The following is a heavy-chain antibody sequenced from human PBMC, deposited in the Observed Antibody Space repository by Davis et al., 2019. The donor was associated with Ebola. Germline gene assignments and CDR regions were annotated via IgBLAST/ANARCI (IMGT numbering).Heavy chain of an antibody. D-gene: IGHD6-19*01. CDR1: GFTVSSNH. CDR3: ATTQWLREFDN. V-gene: IGHV3-53*05. Sequence: PGGSLRLSCAASGFTVSSNHMNWVRQAPGKGLEWVSYISGSATSTFYADSVRGRFIISRDKSNNTLYLEMNSLRVDDTAVYYCATTQWLREFDNWGQGTLVTVSS. CDR2: ISGSATST. J-gene: IGHJ4*02.